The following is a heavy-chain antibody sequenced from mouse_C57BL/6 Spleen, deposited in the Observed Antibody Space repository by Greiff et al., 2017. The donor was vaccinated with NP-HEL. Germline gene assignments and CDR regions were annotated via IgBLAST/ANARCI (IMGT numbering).Heavy chain of an antibody. D-gene: IGHD2-1*01. V-gene: IGHV1-7*01. CDR1: GSTFTRYW. CDR2: INPSSGYT. J-gene: IGHJ4*01. CDR3: ARKTIYYGNYEAMDY. Sequence: VQLQQSGAELAKPGASFPLSCKSSGSTFTRYWMHWVTQRPGQGLEWIGYINPSSGYTKYNQKFKDKATLTADKSSSTACIQLSSLTYEDSAVYYCARKTIYYGNYEAMDYWGQGTSVTVSS.